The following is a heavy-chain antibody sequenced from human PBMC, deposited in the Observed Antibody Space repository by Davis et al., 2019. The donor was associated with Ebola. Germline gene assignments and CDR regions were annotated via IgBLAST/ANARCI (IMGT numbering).Heavy chain of an antibody. V-gene: IGHV4-34*01. D-gene: IGHD6-6*01. CDR2: INHSGST. J-gene: IGHJ6*02. CDR3: ARGHIAARYYGMDV. CDR1: GGSFSGYY. Sequence: PSETLSLTCAVYGGSFSGYYWSWIRQPPGKGLEWIGEINHSGSTNYNPSLKSRVTISVDTSKNQFSLKLSSVTAADTAVYYCARGHIAARYYGMDVWGQGTTVTVSS.